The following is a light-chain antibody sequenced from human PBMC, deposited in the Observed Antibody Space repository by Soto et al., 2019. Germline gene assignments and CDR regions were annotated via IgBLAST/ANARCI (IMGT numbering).Light chain of an antibody. CDR1: QSVSSNN. J-gene: IGKJ3*01. V-gene: IGKV3-20*01. CDR2: GAS. Sequence: EIVLTQSPGTLSLSPGERATLSCRASQSVSSNNLAWYQQRPGQAPRVVIYGASTRATGIPERFSGSGSGTGFTLTISRLEPEDFAVYYCQQYGSSPFTFGPGTKVDIK. CDR3: QQYGSSPFT.